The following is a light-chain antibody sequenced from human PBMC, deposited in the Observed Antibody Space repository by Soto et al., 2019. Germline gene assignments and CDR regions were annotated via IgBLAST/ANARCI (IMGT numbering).Light chain of an antibody. J-gene: IGKJ3*01. CDR1: QSVSSD. CDR2: GAS. V-gene: IGKV3-15*01. CDR3: QQSAT. Sequence: EIVMTQSPATLSVSPGERATLSCRASQSVSSDLAWYQQKPGQAPRLLIFGASTRATGIPARFSGSGSGTDFTLTISRLEPEDFAVYYCQQSATFGPGTKVDIK.